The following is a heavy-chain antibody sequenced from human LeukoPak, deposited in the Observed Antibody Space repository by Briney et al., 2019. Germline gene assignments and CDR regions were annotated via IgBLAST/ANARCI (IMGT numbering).Heavy chain of an antibody. J-gene: IGHJ4*02. CDR1: GFSVSTSGVG. CDR3: ALNWNNRYFDY. D-gene: IGHD1/OR15-1a*01. CDR2: IYWDDDK. V-gene: IGHV2-5*02. Sequence: SGPTLVNPTQTLTLTCTFSGFSVSTSGVGVGWIRQPPGKSLEWLALIYWDDDKRYSPSLKSRLTITKDTSKNQVVLTMTNMDPVDTATYYCALNWNNRYFDYWGQGTLVTVSS.